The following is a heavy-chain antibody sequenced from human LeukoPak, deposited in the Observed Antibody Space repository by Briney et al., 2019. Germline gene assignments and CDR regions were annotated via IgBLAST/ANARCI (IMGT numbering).Heavy chain of an antibody. Sequence: PSETLSLTCTVSGGSISSYYWSWIRQPAGKGLEWIGRIYTSGSTNYNPSLKSRVTMSVDTSKNQFSLKLSSVTAADTAVYYCARGLYCSSTSCSSYYYYMDVWGKGTTVTVSS. J-gene: IGHJ6*03. CDR2: IYTSGST. V-gene: IGHV4-4*07. CDR3: ARGLYCSSTSCSSYYYYMDV. D-gene: IGHD2-2*01. CDR1: GGSISSYY.